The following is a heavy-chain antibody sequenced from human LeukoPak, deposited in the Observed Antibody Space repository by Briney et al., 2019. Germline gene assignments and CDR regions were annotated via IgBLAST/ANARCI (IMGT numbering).Heavy chain of an antibody. CDR3: ARGTNYGGNFDY. CDR2: IFHSGNT. J-gene: IGHJ4*02. D-gene: IGHD4-23*01. CDR1: GGSITSIDW. Sequence: PSETLSLTCTVSGGSITSIDWWSWVRQPPGKGLEWIGEIFHSGNTNYNPSLKSRVTISVDRSKNQFSLKLSSVTAADTAVYYCARGTNYGGNFDYWGQGTLVTVSS. V-gene: IGHV4-4*02.